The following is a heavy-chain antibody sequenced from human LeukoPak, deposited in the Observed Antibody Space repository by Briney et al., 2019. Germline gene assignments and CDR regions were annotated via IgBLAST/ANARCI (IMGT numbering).Heavy chain of an antibody. CDR2: ISYDGSNK. V-gene: IGHV3-30*04. J-gene: IGHJ4*02. D-gene: IGHD2-2*02. CDR1: GFISSTYT. Sequence: GGSLRLSCAASGFISSTYTMNWVRQAPGKGLEWVAVISYDGSNKYYADSVKGRFTISRDNSKNTLFLQMNSLRTEDTAVYYCARELLVPTAIGGGYDYWGQGTLVTVSS. CDR3: ARELLVPTAIGGGYDY.